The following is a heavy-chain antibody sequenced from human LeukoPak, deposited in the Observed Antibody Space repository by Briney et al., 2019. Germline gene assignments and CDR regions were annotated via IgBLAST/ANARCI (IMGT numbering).Heavy chain of an antibody. CDR1: GGSIRTDGSY. CDR2: IYIDGIT. CDR3: ARLFTRAWEYRYGMDV. Sequence: SETLSLTCTVSGGSIRTDGSYWAWIRQPPGRGLEWIGSIYIDGITHYNSSLQSRVTLSIDTSKNHFSLRLTSVTAADTAVFYCARLFTRAWEYRYGMDVWGQGTAVTVSS. J-gene: IGHJ6*02. D-gene: IGHD1-26*01. V-gene: IGHV4-39*02.